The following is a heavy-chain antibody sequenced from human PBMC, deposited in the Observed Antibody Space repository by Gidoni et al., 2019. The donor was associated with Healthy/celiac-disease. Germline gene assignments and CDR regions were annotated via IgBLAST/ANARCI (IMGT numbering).Heavy chain of an antibody. J-gene: IGHJ4*02. CDR3: ARGRRSSSLGY. CDR2: INRSGST. CDR1: GGSFSGYY. V-gene: IGHV4-34*01. Sequence: QVQLQQWGAGLLKPSETLSLTCAVYGGSFSGYYWSWIRQPPGKGLEWIGEINRSGSTNYNPSLKSRVTISVDTSKNQFSLKLSSVTAADTAVYYCARGRRSSSLGYWGQGTLVTVSS. D-gene: IGHD6-6*01.